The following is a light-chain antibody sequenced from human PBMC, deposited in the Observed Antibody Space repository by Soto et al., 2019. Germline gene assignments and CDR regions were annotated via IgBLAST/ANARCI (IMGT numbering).Light chain of an antibody. V-gene: IGLV1-44*01. J-gene: IGLJ3*02. CDR3: AAWDDNLKGPV. CDR2: SDN. CDR1: NSNIRSNT. Sequence: QSVLTQPPSASGTPGQRVTLSCFGSNSNIRSNTVNWYQQVLGSAPKLVMYSDNQRPSGVPDRLSGSRSGSSASLAITGLQTEDEADYFCAAWDDNLKGPVFGGGTKLTVL.